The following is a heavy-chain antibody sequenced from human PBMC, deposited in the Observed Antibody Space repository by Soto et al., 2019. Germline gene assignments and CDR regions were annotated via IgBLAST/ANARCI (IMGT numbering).Heavy chain of an antibody. Sequence: GGSLRLSXAASGFSLRSQWMHWIRQTPGKGLEWVSRSSPDGSTLYADSVKGRFTISRDNAKNTVYLQMNSLRVEDTAMYYCSVSIFGVVHYWGQGTLVTVSS. CDR1: GFSLRSQW. J-gene: IGHJ4*02. CDR3: SVSIFGVVHY. D-gene: IGHD3-3*01. CDR2: SSPDGST. V-gene: IGHV3-74*03.